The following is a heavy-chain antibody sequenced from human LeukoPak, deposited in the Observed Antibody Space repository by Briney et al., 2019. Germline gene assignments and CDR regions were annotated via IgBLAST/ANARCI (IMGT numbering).Heavy chain of an antibody. D-gene: IGHD3-10*01. J-gene: IGHJ6*04. V-gene: IGHV3-23*01. CDR3: ANRITMVRGVILSYGMDV. Sequence: GESLRLSCAASGFTFSSYAMSWVRQAPGKGLEWVSAISSSGGSTYYADSVKGRFTISRDNSKNTLYLQMNSLRAEDTAVYYCANRITMVRGVILSYGMDVWGKGTTVTVSS. CDR1: GFTFSSYA. CDR2: ISSSGGST.